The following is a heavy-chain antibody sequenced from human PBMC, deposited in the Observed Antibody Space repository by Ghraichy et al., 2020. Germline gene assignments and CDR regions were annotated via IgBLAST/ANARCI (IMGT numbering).Heavy chain of an antibody. Sequence: GGSLRLSCAASGFTFSSYSMNWVRQAPGKGLEWVSYISSSSSTIYYADSVKGRFTISRDNAKNSLYLQMNSLRDEDTAVYYCARVPRLGYAGNLNYYYYYGMDVWGQGTTVTVSS. CDR1: GFTFSSYS. CDR3: ARVPRLGYAGNLNYYYYYGMDV. V-gene: IGHV3-48*02. D-gene: IGHD2-8*01. J-gene: IGHJ6*02. CDR2: ISSSSSTI.